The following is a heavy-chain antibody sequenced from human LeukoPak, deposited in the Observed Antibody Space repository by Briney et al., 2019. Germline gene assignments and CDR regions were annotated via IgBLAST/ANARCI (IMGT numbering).Heavy chain of an antibody. V-gene: IGHV3-23*01. CDR1: GFTFSSYA. CDR3: ASHSSSWYGFDY. D-gene: IGHD6-13*01. Sequence: RGSMRLSCAASGFTFSSYAMSWVRRAPGKGLEWVSTIGGSDGSTYYADSVKGRFTISRDNSKNTLYLQMNSLRAEDTAVYYCASHSSSWYGFDYWGQTMVVTVSS. CDR2: IGGSDGST. J-gene: IGHJ4*01.